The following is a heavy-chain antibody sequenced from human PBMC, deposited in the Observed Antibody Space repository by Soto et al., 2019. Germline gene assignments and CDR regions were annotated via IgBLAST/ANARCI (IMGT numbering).Heavy chain of an antibody. Sequence: SETLSLTCAVYGGSFSGYYWSWIRQPPGKGLEWIGEINHSGSTNYNPSLKSRVTISVDTSKNQFSLKLSSVTAADTAVYYCARYSGSYLGPLLWYFYLWGRRTLVTVSS. V-gene: IGHV4-34*01. CDR2: INHSGST. CDR1: GGSFSGYY. D-gene: IGHD1-26*01. CDR3: ARYSGSYLGPLLWYFYL. J-gene: IGHJ2*01.